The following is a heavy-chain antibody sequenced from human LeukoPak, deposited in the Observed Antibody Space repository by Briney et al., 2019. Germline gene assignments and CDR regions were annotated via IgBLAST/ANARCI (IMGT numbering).Heavy chain of an antibody. Sequence: GGSLRLSCAASGFTFSSYAMHWVRQAPGKGLVWVSHINTDGSSTTYADSVKGRFTISRDNAKNTLYLQMNSLRADDTAVYYCAKGSDARLDYWGQGTLVTVSS. CDR3: AKGSDARLDY. J-gene: IGHJ4*02. CDR1: GFTFSSYA. V-gene: IGHV3-74*01. CDR2: INTDGSST.